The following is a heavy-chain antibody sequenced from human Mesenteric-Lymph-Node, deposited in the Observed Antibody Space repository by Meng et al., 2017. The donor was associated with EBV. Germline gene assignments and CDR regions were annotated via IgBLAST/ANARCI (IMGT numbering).Heavy chain of an antibody. CDR2: IYDSGIT. J-gene: IGHJ4*02. Sequence: QLQRVGAGLLKPSLTLSLTGAVSGVSISSGGFYWSWVRQPPGKGLEWIGFIYDSGITHYSPSLKSRVTISVDTSKNQFSLELRSMTPADTAVYYCARDRGWELLDYWGQGTLVTVSS. CDR1: GVSISSGGFY. CDR3: ARDRGWELLDY. D-gene: IGHD1-26*01. V-gene: IGHV4-61*08.